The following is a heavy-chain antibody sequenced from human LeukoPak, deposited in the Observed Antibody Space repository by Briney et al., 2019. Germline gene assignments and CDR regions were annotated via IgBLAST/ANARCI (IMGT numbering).Heavy chain of an antibody. CDR3: ARAYSSGWIYYFDY. CDR2: INPNSGGT. CDR1: GYTFTGYY. Sequence: ASVKVSCKASGYTFTGYYMHWVRQAPGQGLEWMGWINPNSGGTNYAQKFQGRVTMTRDTSISTAYMELSRLRSDDTAVYCCARAYSSGWIYYFDYWGQGTLVTVSS. D-gene: IGHD6-19*01. V-gene: IGHV1-2*02. J-gene: IGHJ4*02.